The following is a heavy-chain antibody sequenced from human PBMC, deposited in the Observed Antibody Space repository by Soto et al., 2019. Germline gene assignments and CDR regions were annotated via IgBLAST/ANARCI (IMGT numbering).Heavy chain of an antibody. CDR3: AKDWYDSSGYSDAFDI. J-gene: IGHJ3*02. Sequence: PGGSLRLSCAASGFTVNYYWMHWVRQAPGKGLEWVAVISYDGSNKYYADSVKGRFTISRDNSKNTLYLQMNSLRAEDTAVYYCAKDWYDSSGYSDAFDIWGQGTMVTVSS. CDR1: GFTVNYYW. V-gene: IGHV3-30*18. CDR2: ISYDGSNK. D-gene: IGHD3-22*01.